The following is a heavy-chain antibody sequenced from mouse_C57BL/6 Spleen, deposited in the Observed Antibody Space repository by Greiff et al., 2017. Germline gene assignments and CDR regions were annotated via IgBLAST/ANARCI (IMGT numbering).Heavy chain of an antibody. CDR1: GYAFRSYW. CDR3: ARSIANWDWYFDV. V-gene: IGHV1-80*01. Sequence: VQLQQSGAELVKPGASVTISCKASGYAFRSYWMNWVKQRPGKGLEWIGQLYPGDGDTHYNGKFKGKATLTADKSSSTASMQLSSLTSEDSAVYFCARSIANWDWYFDVWGTGTTVTVSS. CDR2: LYPGDGDT. J-gene: IGHJ1*03. D-gene: IGHD4-1*01.